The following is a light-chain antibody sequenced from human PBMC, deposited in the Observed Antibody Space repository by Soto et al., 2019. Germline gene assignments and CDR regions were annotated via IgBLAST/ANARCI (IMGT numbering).Light chain of an antibody. V-gene: IGLV1-40*01. CDR3: QSYDSTLSGSWV. CDR2: GNN. J-gene: IGLJ3*02. Sequence: QSVLTQPPSASGTPGQRVTISCSGSSSNIGAEYDVHWYQQLPGTAPKLLLYGNNNLASGVPDRFSASKSGTSASLAITGLQAEDEADYYCQSYDSTLSGSWVFGGGTKLTVL. CDR1: SSNIGAEYD.